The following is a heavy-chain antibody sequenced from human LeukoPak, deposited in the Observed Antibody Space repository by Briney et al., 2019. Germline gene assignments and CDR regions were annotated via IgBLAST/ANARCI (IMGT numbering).Heavy chain of an antibody. J-gene: IGHJ4*02. Sequence: SETLSLTCAVYGGSLSGYYWSWIRQPPGKGLEWIGEINHSGSTNYNPSLKSRVTISVDTSKNQFSLKLSSVTAADTAVYYCARDGYSSSWYPLGYWGQGTLVTVSS. D-gene: IGHD6-13*01. V-gene: IGHV4-34*01. CDR3: ARDGYSSSWYPLGY. CDR1: GGSLSGYY. CDR2: INHSGST.